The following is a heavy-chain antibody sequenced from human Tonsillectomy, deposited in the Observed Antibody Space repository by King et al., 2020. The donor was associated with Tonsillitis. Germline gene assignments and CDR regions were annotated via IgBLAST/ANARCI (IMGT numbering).Heavy chain of an antibody. CDR1: GFTFSSHW. J-gene: IGHJ5*02. CDR3: AKDEVLGSGSCGS. V-gene: IGHV3-74*01. D-gene: IGHD3-10*01. CDR2: IREDGRET. Sequence: VQLVESGGGLVQPGGSLRISCAAPGFTFSSHWMHWVRQAPGKGLIWVARIREDGRETNYADSVKGRFTISRDNAKNTMYLQMNSLRAEDTAVYYCAKDEVLGSGSCGSWGQGTLVTVSS.